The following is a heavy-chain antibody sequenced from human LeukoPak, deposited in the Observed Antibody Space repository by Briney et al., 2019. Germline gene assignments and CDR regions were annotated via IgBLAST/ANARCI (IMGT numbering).Heavy chain of an antibody. J-gene: IGHJ5*02. D-gene: IGHD3-10*01. CDR2: IYYSGST. CDR1: GGSISSGSYY. Sequence: SETLSLTCTVSGGSISSGSYYWSWIRQPPGKGPEWIGYIYYSGSTNYNPSLKSRVTISVDTSKNQFSLKLSSVTAADTAVYYCARVTMVRGAPGWFDPWGQGTLVTVSS. V-gene: IGHV4-61*01. CDR3: ARVTMVRGAPGWFDP.